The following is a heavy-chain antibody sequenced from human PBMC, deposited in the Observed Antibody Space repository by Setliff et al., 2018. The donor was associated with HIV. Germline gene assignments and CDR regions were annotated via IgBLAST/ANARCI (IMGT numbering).Heavy chain of an antibody. CDR2: ISPNNGDT. D-gene: IGHD1-26*01. CDR3: ARDTGRANFSDY. V-gene: IGHV1-2*02. Sequence: ASVKVSCKASGYTFTDYFIHWVRQAPGQGLEWVGWISPNNGDTTIPQRFRGRVTMTRDTAISTAYMELSSLRYDDTAVYYCARDTGRANFSDYWGQGTLVTVSS. CDR1: GYTFTDYF. J-gene: IGHJ4*02.